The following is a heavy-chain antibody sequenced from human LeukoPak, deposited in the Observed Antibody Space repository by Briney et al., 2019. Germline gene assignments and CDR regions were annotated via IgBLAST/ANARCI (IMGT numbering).Heavy chain of an antibody. D-gene: IGHD5-12*01. Sequence: GRSLRLSCAASGFTFSSCAMHWVRQAPGKGLEWVANIKQDGSEKYYVDSVKGRFTISRDNAKNSLYLQMNSLRAEDTAVYYCARDPRTYATFTFDYWGQGTLVTVSS. V-gene: IGHV3-7*01. J-gene: IGHJ4*02. CDR3: ARDPRTYATFTFDY. CDR1: GFTFSSCA. CDR2: IKQDGSEK.